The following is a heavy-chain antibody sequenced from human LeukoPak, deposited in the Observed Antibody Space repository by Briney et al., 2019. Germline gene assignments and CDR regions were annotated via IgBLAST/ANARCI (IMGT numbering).Heavy chain of an antibody. D-gene: IGHD3-22*01. V-gene: IGHV1-2*02. Sequence: GASVKVSCKASGYTFTGYYIHWVRQAPGQGLEWMGWINPNSGGTNYAQRFQGRVTMTRDTSISTAYMELSRLRSDDTAVYYCARVYDSSGYYPSGFDYWGQGTLVTVSS. CDR1: GYTFTGYY. CDR2: INPNSGGT. J-gene: IGHJ4*02. CDR3: ARVYDSSGYYPSGFDY.